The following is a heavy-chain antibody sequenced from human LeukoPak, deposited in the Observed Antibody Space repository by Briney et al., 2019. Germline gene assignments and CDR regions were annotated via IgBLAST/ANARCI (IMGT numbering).Heavy chain of an antibody. Sequence: GGSLRLSCAASGFTFSSSEMNWVRQAPGKGLEWVSYISSSGSTIYYADSVKGRFTISRDNAKNSLYLQMNSLRAEDTAVYYCARKSRGHSYGAYYGMDVWGQGTTVTVSS. J-gene: IGHJ6*02. V-gene: IGHV3-48*03. CDR3: ARKSRGHSYGAYYGMDV. D-gene: IGHD5-18*01. CDR2: ISSSGSTI. CDR1: GFTFSSSE.